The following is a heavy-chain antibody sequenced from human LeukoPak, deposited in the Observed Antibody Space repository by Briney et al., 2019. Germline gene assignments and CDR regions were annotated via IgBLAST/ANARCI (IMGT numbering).Heavy chain of an antibody. D-gene: IGHD4-17*01. J-gene: IGHJ3*01. CDR3: VKDLGDDYENAFDF. CDR2: VSGSGEST. Sequence: GGSLRLSCEASGFAFSRYAMSWDRHPPGRGLEWVSSVSGSGESTFYAASVKRRFTISRDNSKNTVYLQMNSLRAEDTAPYYCVKDLGDDYENAFDFWGQGTLVTVSS. V-gene: IGHV3-23*01. CDR1: GFAFSRYA.